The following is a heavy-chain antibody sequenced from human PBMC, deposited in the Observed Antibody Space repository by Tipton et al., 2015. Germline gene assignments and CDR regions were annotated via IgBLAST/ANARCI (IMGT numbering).Heavy chain of an antibody. CDR1: GGSVNSGAYY. CDR3: SSGQARFGNPY. Sequence: TLSLTCSVSGGSVNSGAYYWSWIRQPPGKGLEWIGYVYYSESTNYNPSPQSRVTVSLDRSKNQFSLSLSSVTTADTAVYYCSSGQARFGNPYLGQGTLVSVSS. J-gene: IGHJ4*02. CDR2: VYYSEST. V-gene: IGHV4-61*08. D-gene: IGHD3-10*01.